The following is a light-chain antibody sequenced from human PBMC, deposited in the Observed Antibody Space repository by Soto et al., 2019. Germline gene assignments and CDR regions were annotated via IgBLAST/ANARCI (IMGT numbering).Light chain of an antibody. J-gene: IGLJ1*01. Sequence: QSALTQPASVSESPGQSITISCTGTSSDVGGYHYVSWYQQHPGKAPKLIIYDVSDRPSGVSNRFSGSKSGNTASLTISGLRTEDEADYYCTSYTISSTYVFGTGTKVTVL. CDR2: DVS. V-gene: IGLV2-14*01. CDR1: SSDVGGYHY. CDR3: TSYTISSTYV.